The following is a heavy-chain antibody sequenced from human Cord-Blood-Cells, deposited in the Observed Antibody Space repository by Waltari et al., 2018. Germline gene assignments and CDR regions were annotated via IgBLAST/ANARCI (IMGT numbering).Heavy chain of an antibody. D-gene: IGHD6-19*01. V-gene: IGHV1-24*01. CDR3: ATGKKDHSSGWYLDAFDI. J-gene: IGHJ3*02. Sequence: QVQLVQSGAEVKKPGASVKVSCKVSGYTLTELSMHWVRQAPGKGLEWMGCFDPEDGETIYAQKFQGRVTMTEDTSTDTAYMELSSLRSEDTAVYYCATGKKDHSSGWYLDAFDIWGQGTMVTVSS. CDR2: FDPEDGET. CDR1: GYTLTELS.